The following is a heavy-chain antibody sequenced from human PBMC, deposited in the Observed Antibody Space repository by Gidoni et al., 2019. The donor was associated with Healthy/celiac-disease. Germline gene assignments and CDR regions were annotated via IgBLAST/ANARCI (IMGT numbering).Heavy chain of an antibody. D-gene: IGHD6-13*01. Sequence: EVQLLESGGGLVQPGGSLRLSCAASGFTFSSYAMSCVRQAPGKGLEWVSAISGSGGSTYYADSVKGRFTISRDNSKNTLYLQMNSLRAEDTAVYYCAKDGISSSRAFDIWGQGTMVTVSS. J-gene: IGHJ3*02. CDR2: ISGSGGST. CDR1: GFTFSSYA. V-gene: IGHV3-23*01. CDR3: AKDGISSSRAFDI.